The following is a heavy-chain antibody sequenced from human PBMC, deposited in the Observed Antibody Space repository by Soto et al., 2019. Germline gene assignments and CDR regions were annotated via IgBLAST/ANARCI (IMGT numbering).Heavy chain of an antibody. Sequence: PGGSLRLSCAASEFTFDEFGMSWVRQVPGKGPEWVANIKQDGSEENYVDSVKGRFTISRDNAKNALYLQMNSLRVEDTAVYYCAREIAARLWGKGTTVTVSS. CDR2: IKQDGSEE. J-gene: IGHJ6*04. V-gene: IGHV3-7*01. CDR1: EFTFDEFG. D-gene: IGHD6-6*01. CDR3: AREIAARL.